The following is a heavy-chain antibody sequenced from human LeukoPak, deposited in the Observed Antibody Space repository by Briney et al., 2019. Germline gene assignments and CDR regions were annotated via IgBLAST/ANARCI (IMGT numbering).Heavy chain of an antibody. D-gene: IGHD5-24*01. J-gene: IGHJ6*02. Sequence: GGSLRLSCAASGFTFSDYYMSWVRQAPGKGLEWXXVXXXXXXXYXXDSVKGRFTISRDNSKNTLYLQMNSLRAEDTAVYYCXRXXXXXXXXXXXGDRDXXXXXXGMXVWGQGTTVTVSS. CDR3: XRXXXXXXXXXXXGDRDXXXXXXGMXV. V-gene: IGHV3-53*01. CDR2: XXXXXXX. CDR1: GFTFSDYY.